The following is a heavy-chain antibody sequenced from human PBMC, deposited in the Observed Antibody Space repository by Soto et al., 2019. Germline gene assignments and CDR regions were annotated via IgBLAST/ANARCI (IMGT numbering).Heavy chain of an antibody. CDR1: GGSISSGGYY. D-gene: IGHD3-10*01. V-gene: IGHV4-31*03. Sequence: SETLSLTCTVSGGSISSGGYYWSWIRQHPGKGLEWIGYIYYSGSTFYNPSLKSRVTISVDTSKNQYSLKLSFVTAADTAVYYCARVDAGEKTYYYYYMDVWGKGTTVTVSS. CDR3: ARVDAGEKTYYYYYMDV. J-gene: IGHJ6*03. CDR2: IYYSGST.